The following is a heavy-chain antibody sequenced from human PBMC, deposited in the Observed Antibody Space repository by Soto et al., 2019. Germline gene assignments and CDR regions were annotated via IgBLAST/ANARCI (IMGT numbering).Heavy chain of an antibody. J-gene: IGHJ4*02. V-gene: IGHV3-48*03. CDR2: ISRSDATV. D-gene: IGHD6-19*01. CDR3: ARESYSSGWFEY. CDR1: GFTFSDYE. Sequence: EVQLVESGGGLVQPGGSLRLSCAASGFTFSDYEMNWVRQAPGKGLEWVSYISRSDATVHYAESVKGRFTISRDYARKSLYLQMNSLRAEDTAVYYCARESYSSGWFEYWGQGTLVTVSS.